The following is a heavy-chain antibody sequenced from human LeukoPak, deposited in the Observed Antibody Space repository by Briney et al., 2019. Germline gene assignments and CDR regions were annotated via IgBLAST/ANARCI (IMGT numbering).Heavy chain of an antibody. V-gene: IGHV1-8*01. J-gene: IGHJ5*02. CDR2: MNPNSGNT. CDR1: RYTFTTYD. CDR3: ARVWCSSTNCLNGWFDP. Sequence: ASVKVSCKGPRYTFTTYDINWVRQAAGQGLEWMGWMNPNSGNTGYAQKFQGRVTMTRNTSISTAYMELSSLRSEDTAVYYCARVWCSSTNCLNGWFDPWGQGTLVTVSS. D-gene: IGHD2-2*01.